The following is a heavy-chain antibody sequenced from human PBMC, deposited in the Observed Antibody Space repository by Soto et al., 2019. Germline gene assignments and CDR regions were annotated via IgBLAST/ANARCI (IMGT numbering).Heavy chain of an antibody. V-gene: IGHV4-39*07. CDR3: ARGGIAAAAPPDY. CDR2: VYYSGST. CDR1: GGSISSNSYY. D-gene: IGHD6-13*01. J-gene: IGHJ4*02. Sequence: SETLSLTCTVSGGSISSNSYYWGWIRQPPGKGLEWIGSVYYSGSTYYNPSLKSRVTISVDTSKNQFSLKLSSVTAADTAVYYFARGGIAAAAPPDYRGQGTLVTVSS.